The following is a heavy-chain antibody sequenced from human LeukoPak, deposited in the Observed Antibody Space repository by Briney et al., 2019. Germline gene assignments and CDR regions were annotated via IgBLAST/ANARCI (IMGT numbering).Heavy chain of an antibody. CDR3: ARGFGTGTTAVIYIDY. Sequence: PSETLSLTCAVYGGSFSGYYWSWIRQPPGKGLEWIGEINHSGSTNYNPSLKSRVTISVDTSKNQFSLKLSSVTAADTAVYYCARGFGTGTTAVIYIDYWGQGTLVTVSS. V-gene: IGHV4-34*01. CDR2: INHSGST. CDR1: GGSFSGYY. D-gene: IGHD1-1*01. J-gene: IGHJ4*02.